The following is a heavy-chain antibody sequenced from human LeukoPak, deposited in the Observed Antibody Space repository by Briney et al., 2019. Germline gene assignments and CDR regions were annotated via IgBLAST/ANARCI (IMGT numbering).Heavy chain of an antibody. CDR3: ARGYSSGYYRYFDY. V-gene: IGHV1-18*01. Sequence: ASVKVSCKASGYTFTSYAMHWVRQAPGQRLEWMGWISVYNGNTNYAQKLQGRVTMTTDTSTSTAYMELRSLRSDDTAVYYCARGYSSGYYRYFDYWGQGTLVTVSS. J-gene: IGHJ4*02. D-gene: IGHD3-22*01. CDR2: ISVYNGNT. CDR1: GYTFTSYA.